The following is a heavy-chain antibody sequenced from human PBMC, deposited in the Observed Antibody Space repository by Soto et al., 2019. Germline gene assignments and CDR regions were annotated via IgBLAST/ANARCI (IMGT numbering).Heavy chain of an antibody. CDR2: IYYSGST. J-gene: IGHJ5*02. CDR3: ARVPAMIVVGNNWFDP. CDR1: GGSISSGDYY. D-gene: IGHD3-22*01. V-gene: IGHV4-30-4*01. Sequence: SETLSLTCTVSGGSISSGDYYWSWIRQPPGKRLEWIGYIYYSGSTYYNPSLKSRVTISVDTSKNQCSLKLSSVTAADTAVYYCARVPAMIVVGNNWFDPWGQGTLVTVS.